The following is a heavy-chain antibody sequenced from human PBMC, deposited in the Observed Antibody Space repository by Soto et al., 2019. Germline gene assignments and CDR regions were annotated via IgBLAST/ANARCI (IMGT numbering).Heavy chain of an antibody. D-gene: IGHD6-19*01. V-gene: IGHV3-48*02. J-gene: IGHJ4*02. CDR3: ARSVKGHFDY. CDR1: GFTFSVYS. CDR2: ITSDTKTI. Sequence: EVQLVESGGDLVQRGGSLRLSCVASGFTFSVYSMNWVRQAPGKGLEWFSYITSDTKTIKYADSVKGRFTISRDNAKNSVYLQMNSLRDEDTAVYYCARSVKGHFDYCGQGTVVTVSS.